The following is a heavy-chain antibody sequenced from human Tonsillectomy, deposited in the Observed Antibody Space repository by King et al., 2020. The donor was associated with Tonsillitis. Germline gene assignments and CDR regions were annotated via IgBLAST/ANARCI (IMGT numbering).Heavy chain of an antibody. D-gene: IGHD2-21*01. J-gene: IGHJ4*02. Sequence: QLVQSGAEVKKPGASVKVSCKASGYTFTSYDINWVRQATGQGLEWVGWMNPNSRNTGYAQKFQGSVTMTWNTSIGTAYMELSSLRSEDTAVFYCARSPTNYGGNSFDYWGQGTLVTVSS. CDR3: ARSPTNYGGNSFDY. CDR1: GYTFTSYD. CDR2: MNPNSRNT. V-gene: IGHV1-8*01.